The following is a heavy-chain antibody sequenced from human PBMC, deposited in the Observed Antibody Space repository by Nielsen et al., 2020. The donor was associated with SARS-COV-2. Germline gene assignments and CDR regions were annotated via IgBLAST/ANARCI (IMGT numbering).Heavy chain of an antibody. J-gene: IGHJ6*02. V-gene: IGHV3-9*01. D-gene: IGHD3-3*01. CDR1: GFTFDDYA. Sequence: LRLSCEASGFTFDDYAMHWVRQAPGKGLEWVSGISWNSGSIGYADSVKGRFTISRDNAKNSLYLQVNSLRSDDTAVYYCARDNPYYDFWSGEDYYYGMDVWGQGTTVTVSS. CDR3: ARDNPYYDFWSGEDYYYGMDV. CDR2: ISWNSGSI.